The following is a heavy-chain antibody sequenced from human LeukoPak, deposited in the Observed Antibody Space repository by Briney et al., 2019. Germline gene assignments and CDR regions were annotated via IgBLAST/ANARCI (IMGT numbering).Heavy chain of an antibody. CDR1: GYTFTSYG. D-gene: IGHD5-24*01. CDR2: ISAYNGNI. CDR3: ARDPTGGYNYDYYFDY. J-gene: IGHJ4*02. Sequence: ASVKVSCKASGYTFTSYGISWVRQAPGQGLEWMGWISAYNGNINYAQKLQGRVTMTTDTSTSTAYMELRSLRSDDTAVYYCARDPTGGYNYDYYFDYWGQGTLVTVSS. V-gene: IGHV1-18*01.